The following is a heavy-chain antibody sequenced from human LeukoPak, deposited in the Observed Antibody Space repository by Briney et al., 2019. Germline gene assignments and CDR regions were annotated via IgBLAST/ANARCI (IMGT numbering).Heavy chain of an antibody. CDR3: ARGAGASGYDYYFDY. CDR1: GGSISSYY. J-gene: IGHJ4*02. CDR2: IYPTGST. V-gene: IGHV4-4*07. D-gene: IGHD5-12*01. Sequence: SETLSLTCTVSGGSISSYYWSWIRQPAGKGLEWIGRIYPTGSTKYNPSLKSRVTMSLDTSKNQFSLKLSSVSAADTAVYYCARGAGASGYDYYFDYWGQGTLVTVSS.